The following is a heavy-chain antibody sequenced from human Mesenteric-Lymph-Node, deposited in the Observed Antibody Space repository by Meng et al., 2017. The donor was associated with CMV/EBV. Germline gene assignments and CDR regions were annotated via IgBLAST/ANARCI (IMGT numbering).Heavy chain of an antibody. J-gene: IGHJ3*02. D-gene: IGHD6-6*01. CDR2: IYYSGST. CDR1: GGSISSYY. Sequence: SETLSLTCTVSGGSISSYYWSWIRQPPGKGLEWIGYIYYSGSTNYNPSLKSRVTISVDTSKNQFSLKLSSVTAADTAVYYCARARPYTTNFYVWNTFDIWGQGTMVTVSS. V-gene: IGHV4-59*01. CDR3: ARARPYTTNFYVWNTFDI.